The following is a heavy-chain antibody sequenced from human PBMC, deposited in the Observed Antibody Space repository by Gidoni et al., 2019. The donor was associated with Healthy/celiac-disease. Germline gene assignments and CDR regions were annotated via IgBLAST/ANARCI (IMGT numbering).Heavy chain of an antibody. Sequence: EVQLLESGGGLVQPGGSLRLSCAASGFTFSSYAMSWVRQAPGKGLEWVSAICGSGGSTYYADSVKCRFTISRDNSKNTLYLQMNSLRAEDTAVYYCAKDLGGVYSSSSYFDYWGQGTLVTVSS. CDR3: AKDLGGVYSSSSYFDY. D-gene: IGHD6-6*01. J-gene: IGHJ4*02. V-gene: IGHV3-23*01. CDR2: ICGSGGST. CDR1: GFTFSSYA.